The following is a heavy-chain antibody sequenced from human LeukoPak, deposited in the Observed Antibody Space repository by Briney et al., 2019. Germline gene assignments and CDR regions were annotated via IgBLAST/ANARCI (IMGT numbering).Heavy chain of an antibody. CDR3: ARDPYGSGSSLYYFDY. J-gene: IGHJ4*02. D-gene: IGHD3-10*01. CDR1: GGSISSYY. Sequence: SDTLSLTCTVSGGSISSYYWICLRQPTGKGLEWIGRIYTSGSTNYNPYLKSRVTMSVDTSKNQFSLKLSSVTAADTAVYYCARDPYGSGSSLYYFDYWGQGTLVTVSS. CDR2: IYTSGST. V-gene: IGHV4-4*07.